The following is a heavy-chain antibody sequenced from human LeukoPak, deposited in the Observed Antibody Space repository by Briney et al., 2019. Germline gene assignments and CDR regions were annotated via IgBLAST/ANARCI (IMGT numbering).Heavy chain of an antibody. Sequence: SETLSLTCTVSGGSISSSSYYWGWIRQPPGKGLEWIGSIYYSGSTYYNPSLKSRVTISVDTSKNQFSLKLSSVTAADTAVYYCARRAGWGNKDAFDIWGQGTMVTVSS. CDR1: GGSISSSSYY. V-gene: IGHV4-39*01. CDR2: IYYSGST. CDR3: ARRAGWGNKDAFDI. D-gene: IGHD1/OR15-1a*01. J-gene: IGHJ3*02.